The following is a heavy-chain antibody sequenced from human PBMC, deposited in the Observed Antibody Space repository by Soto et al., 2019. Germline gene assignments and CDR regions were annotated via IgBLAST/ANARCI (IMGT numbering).Heavy chain of an antibody. Sequence: QVQLVESGGGVVQPGRSLRLSCAASGFTFSSSGMHWVRQAPGKGLEWVAVISYDGSNTFHADSVKGRFTISRDNSKNTLYLQTNSLSAEDTAVYYCANEPLATYSSSPDFDYWGQGTLVTVSS. J-gene: IGHJ4*02. D-gene: IGHD6-13*01. CDR2: ISYDGSNT. V-gene: IGHV3-30*18. CDR3: ANEPLATYSSSPDFDY. CDR1: GFTFSSSG.